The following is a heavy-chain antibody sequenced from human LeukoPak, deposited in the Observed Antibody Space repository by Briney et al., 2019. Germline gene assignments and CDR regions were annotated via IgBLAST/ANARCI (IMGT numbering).Heavy chain of an antibody. CDR1: GGSFSGYY. CDR3: ASYAKDIVVLPAASIYWYFDL. D-gene: IGHD2-2*01. J-gene: IGHJ2*01. Sequence: SETLSLTCAVYGGSFSGYYWSWIRQPPGKGLEWIGEINHSGSTNYNPSLKSRVTIPVDTSKNQFSLKLSSVTAADTAVYYCASYAKDIVVLPAASIYWYFDLWGRGTLVTVSS. V-gene: IGHV4-34*01. CDR2: INHSGST.